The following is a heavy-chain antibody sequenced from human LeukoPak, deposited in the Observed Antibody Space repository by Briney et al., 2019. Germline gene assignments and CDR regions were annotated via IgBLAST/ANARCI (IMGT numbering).Heavy chain of an antibody. V-gene: IGHV1-2*04. CDR1: GYTFTGYY. CDR2: INPNRGGT. CDR3: ARGRGIVGARKDYYYGMDV. Sequence: ASVKVSCKASGYTFTGYYMHWVRQAPGQGLEWMGWINPNRGGTNYAQKFQGWVTMTRDTSISTAYMELSRLRSDDTAVYYCARGRGIVGARKDYYYGMDVWGQGTTVTVSS. D-gene: IGHD1-26*01. J-gene: IGHJ6*02.